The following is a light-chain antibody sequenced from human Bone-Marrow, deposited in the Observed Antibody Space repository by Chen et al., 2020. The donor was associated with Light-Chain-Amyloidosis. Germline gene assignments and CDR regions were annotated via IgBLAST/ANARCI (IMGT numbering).Light chain of an antibody. J-gene: IGKJ4*01. V-gene: IGKV3-20*01. CDR1: QTISSNY. CDR3: QQYGTSPLT. CDR2: GSS. Sequence: EIVLTQSPGTLSLSPGEGANLSCRVSQTISSNYLTWYQQKLGQAPRLLIYGSSSRATGIPDRFTGSGSGTDFTLTINRLEPEDFAMYYCQQYGTSPLTFGGGTKVEIK.